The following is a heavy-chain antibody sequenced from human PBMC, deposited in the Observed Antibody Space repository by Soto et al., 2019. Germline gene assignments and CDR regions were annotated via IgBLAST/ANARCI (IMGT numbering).Heavy chain of an antibody. CDR2: IIPIFGTA. D-gene: IGHD3-22*01. Sequence: QVQLVQSGAEVKKPGSSVKVSCKASGGTFGSYAISCVRQAPGQGLEWMGGIIPIFGTANYAQKFQGRVTITADESTSTAYMELSSLRSEDTAVHYYARDPRYYDSSDTAFDIWGQGTMVTVSS. CDR1: GGTFGSYA. CDR3: ARDPRYYDSSDTAFDI. V-gene: IGHV1-69*01. J-gene: IGHJ3*02.